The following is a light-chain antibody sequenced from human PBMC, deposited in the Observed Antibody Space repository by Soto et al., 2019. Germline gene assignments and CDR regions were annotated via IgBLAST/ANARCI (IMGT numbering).Light chain of an antibody. V-gene: IGLV1-44*01. CDR2: SNN. CDR3: AAWDDSLNGL. Sequence: QSVLTQPPSASGTPGQRVTISCSGSSSNIGSHTVNWYQQLPGTAPKLLIYSNNQRPSGVPDRFSGSKSGTSASLAISGLQSEEEADYYCAAWDDSLNGLFGGGTQLTVL. J-gene: IGLJ7*01. CDR1: SSNIGSHT.